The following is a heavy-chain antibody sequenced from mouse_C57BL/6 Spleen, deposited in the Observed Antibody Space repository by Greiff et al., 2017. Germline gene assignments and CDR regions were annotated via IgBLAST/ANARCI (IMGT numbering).Heavy chain of an antibody. CDR1: GYTFTSYW. CDR3: ARGSSHWYFDV. CDR2: INPSNGGT. J-gene: IGHJ1*03. Sequence: QVQLQQPGTELVKPGASVKLSCKASGYTFTSYWMHWVKQRPGQGLEWIGNINPSNGGTNYNEKFKGKATLTVDKSSSTAYMQLSSLTSEDSAVXYCARGSSHWYFDVWGTGTTVTVSS. D-gene: IGHD1-1*01. V-gene: IGHV1-53*01.